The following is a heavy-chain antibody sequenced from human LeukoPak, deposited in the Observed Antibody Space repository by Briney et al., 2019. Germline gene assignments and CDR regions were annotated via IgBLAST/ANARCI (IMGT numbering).Heavy chain of an antibody. CDR1: GYTFTSYY. V-gene: IGHV1-46*01. Sequence: GASVKVSCKASGYTFTSYYMHWVRQAPGQGLERMGIINPSGGSTSYAQKYQGRVTMTRDTSISTAYMDLSRLRSDDTAVYYCARDRGYSTWGQGSLVTVPS. CDR2: INPSGGST. D-gene: IGHD6-13*01. CDR3: ARDRGYST. J-gene: IGHJ5*02.